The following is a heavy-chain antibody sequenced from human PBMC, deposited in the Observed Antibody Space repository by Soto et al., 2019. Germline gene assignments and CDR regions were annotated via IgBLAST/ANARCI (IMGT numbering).Heavy chain of an antibody. Sequence: QITLKESGPSLVKPTQTLTLTCTFSGFSLSTSGVGVGWIRQPPGKALEWLALIYWDDDKRYSPSLKTRLTVTKDTSKNQVVLTLTNMDPVDTATYYCPHRPQRGSYPLFDSWGQGTLVTVSP. J-gene: IGHJ4*02. D-gene: IGHD3-16*02. V-gene: IGHV2-5*02. CDR2: IYWDDDK. CDR3: PHRPQRGSYPLFDS. CDR1: GFSLSTSGVG.